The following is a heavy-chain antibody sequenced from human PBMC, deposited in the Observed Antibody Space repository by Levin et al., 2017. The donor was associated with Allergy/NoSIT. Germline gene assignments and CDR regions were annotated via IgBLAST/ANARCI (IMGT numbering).Heavy chain of an antibody. CDR3: AKATWEYDILTGYYVYDYFDY. V-gene: IGHV3-23*01. J-gene: IGHJ4*02. CDR1: GFTFRSYA. D-gene: IGHD3-9*01. Sequence: GGSLRLSCAASGFTFRSYAMSWVRQAPGKGLEWVSAISGSGGSTYYADSVKGLFTISRDNSKNTLYLQMNSLRAEDTAVYYCAKATWEYDILTGYYVYDYFDYWGQGTLVTVSS. CDR2: ISGSGGST.